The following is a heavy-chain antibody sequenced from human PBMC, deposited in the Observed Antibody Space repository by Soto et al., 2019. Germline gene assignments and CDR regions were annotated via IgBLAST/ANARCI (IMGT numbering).Heavy chain of an antibody. CDR2: IIPILGIA. V-gene: IGHV1-69*02. D-gene: IGHD2-2*01. Sequence: QVQLVQSGAEVKKPGSSVKVSCKASGGTFSSYTISWVRQAPGQGLEWMGRIIPILGIANYAQKFQGRVTITAVKSTSTAYMELSSLRSEDTAVYYCAIVVVPAADFDYWGQGTLVTVSS. CDR1: GGTFSSYT. CDR3: AIVVVPAADFDY. J-gene: IGHJ4*02.